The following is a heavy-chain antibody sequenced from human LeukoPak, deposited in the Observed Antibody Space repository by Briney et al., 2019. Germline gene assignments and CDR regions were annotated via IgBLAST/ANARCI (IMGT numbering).Heavy chain of an antibody. CDR2: INPSGGST. D-gene: IGHD2-8*01. V-gene: IGHV1-46*01. J-gene: IGHJ4*02. CDR1: GYTFTSYY. CDR3: ASWSADCTNGVCPDY. Sequence: GASVKVSCKASGYTFTSYYMHWVRQAPGQGLEWMGIINPSGGSTSYAQKFQGRVTMTRDMSTSTVYMELSSLRSEDTAVYYCASWSADCTNGVCPDYWGQGTLVTVSS.